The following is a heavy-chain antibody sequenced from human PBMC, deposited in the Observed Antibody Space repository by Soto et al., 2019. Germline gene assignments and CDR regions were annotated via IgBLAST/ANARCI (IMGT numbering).Heavy chain of an antibody. CDR2: IHPHNGYP. CDR3: ARAGSVRTPRPDY. CDR1: GYTFTAYY. Sequence: ASVKVSCQASGYTFTAYYLHWVRQAPGQGLECMGWIHPHNGYPNYAQKCQGRGTMTRDTYISTAYMEVRRLRSDDTAVYYGARAGSVRTPRPDYWCQGT. V-gene: IGHV1-2*02. D-gene: IGHD3-10*01. J-gene: IGHJ4*02.